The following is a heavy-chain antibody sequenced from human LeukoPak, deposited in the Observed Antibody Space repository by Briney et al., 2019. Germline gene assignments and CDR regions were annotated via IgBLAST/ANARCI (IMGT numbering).Heavy chain of an antibody. CDR2: IYTGGST. CDR1: GYSISNYF. Sequence: SETLSLTCTVSGYSISNYFWAWIRQPPGKGLEWIGYIYTGGSTNYDLSLKSRVTISADTSKHQFSLRLNSVTAADTAVYHCATLYCSTTSCHVDYWGQGTLVTVSS. CDR3: ATLYCSTTSCHVDY. D-gene: IGHD2-2*01. J-gene: IGHJ4*02. V-gene: IGHV4-4*09.